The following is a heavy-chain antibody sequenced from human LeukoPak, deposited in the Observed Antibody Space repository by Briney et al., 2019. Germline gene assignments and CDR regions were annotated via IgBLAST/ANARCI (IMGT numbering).Heavy chain of an antibody. CDR2: IKQDGSEK. Sequence: GGSLRLSCAASGFTFNNYWMSWVRQAPGKGLEWVANIKQDGSEKYYVDSVKGRFTISRDNAKNSLYLQMNSLRAEDTAVYYCARWIQLWLHYFDHWGQGSLVTVSS. CDR1: GFTFNNYW. D-gene: IGHD5-18*01. J-gene: IGHJ4*02. CDR3: ARWIQLWLHYFDH. V-gene: IGHV3-7*01.